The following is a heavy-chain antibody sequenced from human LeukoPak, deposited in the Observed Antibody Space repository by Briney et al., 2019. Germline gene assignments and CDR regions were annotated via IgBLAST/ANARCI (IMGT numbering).Heavy chain of an antibody. CDR1: GGSFSGYY. CDR3: ARDFWN. CDR2: INHSGST. J-gene: IGHJ4*02. D-gene: IGHD3-3*01. V-gene: IGHV4-34*01. Sequence: SETLSLTCAVYGGSFSGYYWSWIRQPPGKGLEWIGEINHSGSTNYNPSLKSRVTISVDTSKNQFSLKLSSVTAADTAVYYCARDFWNWGPRTLVTVSS.